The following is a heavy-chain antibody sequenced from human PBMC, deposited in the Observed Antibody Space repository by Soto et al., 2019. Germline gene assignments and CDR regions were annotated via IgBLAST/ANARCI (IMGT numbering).Heavy chain of an antibody. D-gene: IGHD3-22*01. V-gene: IGHV1-18*04. CDR1: GYTFTSYG. J-gene: IGHJ6*01. Sequence: ASVKVSCKVSGYTFTSYGISWVRQAPGQGLEWMGWISAYNGNTNYAQKLQGRVTMTTDTSTSTAYMGRRSLRADDTAVYYCAREDYYDSSGYYTPSGMEVWGQGTTVTGSS. CDR3: AREDYYDSSGYYTPSGMEV. CDR2: ISAYNGNT.